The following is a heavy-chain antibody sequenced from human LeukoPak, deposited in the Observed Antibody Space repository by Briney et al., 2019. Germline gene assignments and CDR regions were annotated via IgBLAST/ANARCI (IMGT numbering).Heavy chain of an antibody. CDR3: VVGGSPGY. J-gene: IGHJ4*02. D-gene: IGHD2-15*01. Sequence: GGSLRLSCAASGLAFSAYKMHWVRQAPRKGLVWVSRISTDGYTTDYADFVQGRFTASRDNTKNTWSLEMNSLRAEGTAVYYCVVGGSPGYWGQGTLVTVSS. V-gene: IGHV3-74*01. CDR2: ISTDGYTT. CDR1: GLAFSAYK.